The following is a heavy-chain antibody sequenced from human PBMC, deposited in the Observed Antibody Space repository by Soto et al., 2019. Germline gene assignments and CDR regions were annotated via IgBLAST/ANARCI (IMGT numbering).Heavy chain of an antibody. CDR2: INPRGST. CDR1: GGSFSGYY. Sequence: QVQLQQWGAGLLKPSETLSLTCAVYGGSFSGYYWSWIRQPPGKGLEWIGEINPRGSTNYNPSLKTRVTIAVDTAKNQFSLKLSSVTAADTDVYYCARKRAQLWFDYWGQGTLVTVSS. CDR3: ARKRAQLWFDY. D-gene: IGHD5-18*01. V-gene: IGHV4-34*01. J-gene: IGHJ4*02.